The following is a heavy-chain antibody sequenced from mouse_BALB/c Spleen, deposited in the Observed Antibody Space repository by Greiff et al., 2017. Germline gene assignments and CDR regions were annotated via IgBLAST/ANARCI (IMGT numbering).Heavy chain of an antibody. CDR1: GYSFTSYW. V-gene: IGHV1-5*01. CDR3: TRGGSYYFDY. J-gene: IGHJ2*01. CDR2: IYPGNSDT. Sequence: VQLQQSGTVLARPGASVKMSCKASGYSFTSYWMHWVKQRPGQGLEWIGAIYPGNSDTSYNQKFKGKAKLTAFTSASTAYMELSSLTNEDSAVYYCTRGGSYYFDYWGQGTTLTVSS.